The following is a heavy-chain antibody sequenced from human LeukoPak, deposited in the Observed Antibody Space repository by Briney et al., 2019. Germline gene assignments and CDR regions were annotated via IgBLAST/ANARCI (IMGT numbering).Heavy chain of an antibody. J-gene: IGHJ4*02. CDR3: AREGGSSPSDY. CDR1: GGTFSSYA. V-gene: IGHV1-69*06. D-gene: IGHD6-6*01. Sequence: VASVKVSCKASGGTFSSYAISWVRQAPGQGLEWMGGIIPIFGTANYAQKFQGRVTITADKSTSTAYMELSSLRSEDTAVYYCAREGGSSPSDYWGQGTLVTVSS. CDR2: IIPIFGTA.